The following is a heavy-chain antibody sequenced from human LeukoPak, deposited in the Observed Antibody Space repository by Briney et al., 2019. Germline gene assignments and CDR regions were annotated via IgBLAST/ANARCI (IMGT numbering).Heavy chain of an antibody. CDR2: ISYDGSNK. CDR1: GFTFSSYA. J-gene: IGHJ4*02. Sequence: GRSLRLSCAASGFTFSSYAMHWVRQAPGKGLEWVAVISYDGSNKYYADSVKGRFTISRDNSKNTLYLQMNSLRAEDTAVYYCARGAPELGYSSGWYKDYLALKDYWGQGTLVTVSS. V-gene: IGHV3-30-3*01. CDR3: ARGAPELGYSSGWYKDYLALKDY. D-gene: IGHD6-19*01.